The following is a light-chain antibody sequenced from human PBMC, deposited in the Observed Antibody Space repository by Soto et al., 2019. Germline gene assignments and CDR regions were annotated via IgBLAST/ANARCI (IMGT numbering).Light chain of an antibody. J-gene: IGLJ2*01. CDR3: QTRGTGVV. CDR1: SGHSSYA. CDR2: LNSDGSH. V-gene: IGLV4-69*01. Sequence: QAVVTQSPSASASLGASVKLTCTLSSGHSSYAIAWHQQQPEKGPRYLMKLNSDGSHSKGDGIPDRFSGSSSGAERYLTISSLQSEDEADYYCQTRGTGVVFGGGTQLTVL.